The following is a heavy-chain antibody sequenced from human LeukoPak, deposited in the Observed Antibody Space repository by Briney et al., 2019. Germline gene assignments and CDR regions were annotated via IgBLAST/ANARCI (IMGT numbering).Heavy chain of an antibody. CDR2: IIPIFCTA. CDR3: ARDRTSSSSRGTYYYYYYMDV. D-gene: IGHD6-6*01. Sequence: SVNVSCKASGGTFSSYAISGVRQAPGQGLEWMGGIIPIFCTANYAQKFQGRVTITTDECTSTAYMELSSLRSEDTAVYYCARDRTSSSSRGTYYYYYYMDVWGKGTTVTVSS. J-gene: IGHJ6*03. V-gene: IGHV1-69*05. CDR1: GGTFSSYA.